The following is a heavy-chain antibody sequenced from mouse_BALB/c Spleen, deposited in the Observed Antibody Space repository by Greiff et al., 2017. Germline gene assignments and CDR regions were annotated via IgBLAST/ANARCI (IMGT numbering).Heavy chain of an antibody. CDR2: ISSGGST. Sequence: EVKLMESGGGLVKPGGSLKLSCAASGFTFSSYAMSWVRQTPEKRLEWVASISSGGSTYYPDSVKGRFTISRDNARNILYLQMSSLRSEDTAMYYCARGYDGYVYAMDYWGQGTSVTVSS. J-gene: IGHJ4*01. CDR3: ARGYDGYVYAMDY. CDR1: GFTFSSYA. V-gene: IGHV5-6-5*01. D-gene: IGHD2-3*01.